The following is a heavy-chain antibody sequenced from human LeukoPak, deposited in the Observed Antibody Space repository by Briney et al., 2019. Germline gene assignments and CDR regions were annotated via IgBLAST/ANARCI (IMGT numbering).Heavy chain of an antibody. D-gene: IGHD5-18*01. CDR1: GFTFSSYS. V-gene: IGHV3-21*01. CDR3: ASSPPGSYGYFY. CDR2: ISSSSSYI. Sequence: GGSLRLSCAASGFTFSSYSMNWVRQAPGKGLEWVSSISSSSSYIYYADSVKGRFTISRDNSKNTLYLQMNSLRAEDTAVYYCASSPPGSYGYFYWGQGTLVTVSS. J-gene: IGHJ4*02.